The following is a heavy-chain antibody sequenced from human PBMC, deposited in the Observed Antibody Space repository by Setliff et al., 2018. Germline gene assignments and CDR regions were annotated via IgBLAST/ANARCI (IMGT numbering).Heavy chain of an antibody. J-gene: IGHJ4*02. CDR1: GASISSSTYY. D-gene: IGHD2-8*02. CDR2: IFYTGAT. CDR3: TVYNTGSSKDHY. V-gene: IGHV4-39*01. Sequence: SETLSLTCTVSGASISSSTYYWGWIRQPPGKGLEWIGSIFYTGATSYNPSLKSRVTISVDTSKNQFSLKLSSVTAADTALYYCTVYNTGSSKDHYWGQGTPVTVSS.